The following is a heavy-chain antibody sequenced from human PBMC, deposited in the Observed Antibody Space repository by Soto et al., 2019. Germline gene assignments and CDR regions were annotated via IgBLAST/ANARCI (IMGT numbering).Heavy chain of an antibody. D-gene: IGHD3-9*01. J-gene: IGHJ4*02. CDR2: INHSGST. Sequence: PSETLSLTCAVYGGPFSGYYWSWIRQPPGKGLEWIGEINHSGSTNYNPSLKSRVTISVDTSKNQFSLKLSSVTAADTAVYYCAGGSVLRYFDQYPYLDYWGQGTLVTVSS. CDR1: GGPFSGYY. CDR3: AGGSVLRYFDQYPYLDY. V-gene: IGHV4-34*01.